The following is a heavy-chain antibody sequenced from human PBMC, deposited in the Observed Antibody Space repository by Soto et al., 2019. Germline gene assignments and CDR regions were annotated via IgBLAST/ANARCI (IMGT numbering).Heavy chain of an antibody. J-gene: IGHJ6*03. V-gene: IGHV3-11*01. CDR1: GFTFSDSF. CDR2: ISGRDGNI. Sequence: QVQLVESGGGLVKPGGSLRLSCAASGFTFSDSFMSWSRQTPGKGREWLSYISGRDGNIYYADSVRGRFTXSRDNAKXXXXXXXXXXXAEDTAVYYCAGDQGPNYMAVWGKGTTVTVS. CDR3: AGDQGPNYMAV.